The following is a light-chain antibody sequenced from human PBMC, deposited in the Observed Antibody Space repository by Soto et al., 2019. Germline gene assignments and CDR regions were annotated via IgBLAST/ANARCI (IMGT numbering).Light chain of an antibody. V-gene: IGKV3-20*01. CDR2: DAS. J-gene: IGKJ1*01. CDR3: QQYGSSPWT. Sequence: EIVLTQSPGTLSLSPGERATLSCRASQSVSSSYLAWYQQKPGQAPRLLIYDASTRATGSPDRISGSGSGTDFTLTISRLEPEDFAVYYCQQYGSSPWTFGQGTRVDIK. CDR1: QSVSSSY.